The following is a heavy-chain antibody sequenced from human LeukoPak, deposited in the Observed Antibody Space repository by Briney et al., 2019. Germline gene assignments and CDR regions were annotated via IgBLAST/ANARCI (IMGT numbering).Heavy chain of an antibody. D-gene: IGHD2-15*01. V-gene: IGHV1-69*06. Sequence: GASVKVSCKASGGTFSSYAISWVRQAPGQGLEWMGGIIPIFGTANYAQEFQGRVTITADKSTSTAYMELSSLRSEDTAVYYCASDIVVSTGAFDIWGQGTMVTVSS. CDR1: GGTFSSYA. CDR2: IIPIFGTA. J-gene: IGHJ3*02. CDR3: ASDIVVSTGAFDI.